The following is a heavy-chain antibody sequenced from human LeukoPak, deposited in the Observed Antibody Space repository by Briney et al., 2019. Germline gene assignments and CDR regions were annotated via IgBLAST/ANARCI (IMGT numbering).Heavy chain of an antibody. CDR2: ISWNSGSI. CDR3: AKGKTYYDFWSGYYGDYYFDY. J-gene: IGHJ4*02. Sequence: GGSLRLSCAGSGFIFNNYAMHWVRQPPGKGLEWVSGISWNSGSIDYADSVKGRFTISRDNSKNTLYLQMNSLRAEDTAVYYCAKGKTYYDFWSGYYGDYYFDYWGQGTLVTVSS. CDR1: GFIFNNYA. D-gene: IGHD3-3*01. V-gene: IGHV3-9*01.